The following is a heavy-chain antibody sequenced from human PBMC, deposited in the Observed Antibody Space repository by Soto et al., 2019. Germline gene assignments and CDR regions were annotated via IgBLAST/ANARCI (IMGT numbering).Heavy chain of an antibody. CDR2: ITPSGGST. CDR3: ARGAAVAGGNNWFDP. CDR1: GYTFTSYY. V-gene: IGHV1-46*01. J-gene: IGHJ5*02. Sequence: ASVKVSCKASGYTFTSYYIHWVRQAPGQGLEWMGIITPSGGSTTYAQKFQGGVTMTRDTSTSTVYMELSSLRSEDTAVYHCARGAAVAGGNNWFDPWGQGTLVTVSS. D-gene: IGHD6-19*01.